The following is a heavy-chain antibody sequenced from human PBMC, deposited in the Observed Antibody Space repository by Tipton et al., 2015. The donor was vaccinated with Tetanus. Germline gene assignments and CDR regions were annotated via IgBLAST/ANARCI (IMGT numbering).Heavy chain of an antibody. CDR2: VSSSGNS. V-gene: IGHV4-59*02. Sequence: TLSLTCTVSGGSVSSYYWTWFRQPPGKRLEWIGFVSSSGNSNYHPSLKGRLTISVDTSKNQFSLNLKSVITADTAIYYCARANNDYPKKGPFDYWGQGILVTVSS. D-gene: IGHD5-12*01. J-gene: IGHJ4*02. CDR3: ARANNDYPKKGPFDY. CDR1: GGSVSSYY.